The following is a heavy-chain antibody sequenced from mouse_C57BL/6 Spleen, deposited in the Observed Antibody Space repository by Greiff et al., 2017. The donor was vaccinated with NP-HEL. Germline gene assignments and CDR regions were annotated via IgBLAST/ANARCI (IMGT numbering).Heavy chain of an antibody. Sequence: VQLQESGAELVKPGASVKISCKASGYAFSSYWMTWVKQRPGKGLEWIGQIYPGDGDTNYNGKFKGKATLTADKSSSTAYMQLSSLTSEDSAVYFCARGHYGNYVAYWGQGTLVTVSA. D-gene: IGHD2-1*01. CDR1: GYAFSSYW. CDR3: ARGHYGNYVAY. J-gene: IGHJ3*01. CDR2: IYPGDGDT. V-gene: IGHV1-80*01.